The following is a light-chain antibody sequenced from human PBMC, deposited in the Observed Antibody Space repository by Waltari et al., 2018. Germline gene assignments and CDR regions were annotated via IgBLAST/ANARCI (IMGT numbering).Light chain of an antibody. V-gene: IGLV2-14*03. Sequence: QSALTKPASVSGSPGQSITISCTGTSSDVGGYHYVSWYQQHPGKAPNLMIYDVSNRPSGVSNRFSGSKSGNTASLTISGLQAEDEADYYCSSYTSSSTLGVVFGGGTKLTVL. CDR2: DVS. J-gene: IGLJ2*01. CDR3: SSYTSSSTLGVV. CDR1: SSDVGGYHY.